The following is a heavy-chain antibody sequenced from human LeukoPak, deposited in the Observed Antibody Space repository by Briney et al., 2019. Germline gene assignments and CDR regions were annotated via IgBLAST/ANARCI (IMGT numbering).Heavy chain of an antibody. CDR1: GFTFSSYA. V-gene: IGHV3-23*01. Sequence: GGSLRLSCAASGFTFSSYAMSWVRQAPGKGLEWASAISGSGGSTYYADSVKGRFTISRDNSKNTLYLQMNSLRAEDTAVYYCAKDTWYSSGWYLGYFDYWGQGTLVTVSS. J-gene: IGHJ4*02. D-gene: IGHD6-19*01. CDR2: ISGSGGST. CDR3: AKDTWYSSGWYLGYFDY.